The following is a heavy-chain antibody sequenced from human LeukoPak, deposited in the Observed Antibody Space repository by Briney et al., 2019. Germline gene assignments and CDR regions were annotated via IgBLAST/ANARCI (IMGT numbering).Heavy chain of an antibody. V-gene: IGHV4-59*08. CDR3: ARRLRIEGATRRGDGFDI. CDR2: IYNSGST. J-gene: IGHJ3*02. Sequence: SETLSLTCTVSGGSINSYYWSWIRQPPGKGLEWIGYIYNSGSTNYNPSLKSRVTISADTSKKQFSLKVSSVTAADTAVYFCARRLRIEGATRRGDGFDIWGQGTVVTVSS. D-gene: IGHD1-26*01. CDR1: GGSINSYY.